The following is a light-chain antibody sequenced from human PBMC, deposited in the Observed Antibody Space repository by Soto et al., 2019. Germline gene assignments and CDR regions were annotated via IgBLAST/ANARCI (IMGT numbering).Light chain of an antibody. CDR3: GTWDSGLSAGL. CDR1: TSNVGSNY. V-gene: IGLV1-51*01. J-gene: IGLJ3*02. Sequence: QSVLTQPPSVSAAPGQTVTISCSGGTSNVGSNYVSWYQHLPGTAPRLLIYDNNKRSSGIPDRFSGFKSGTSATLGITGLQTGDEADYYCGTWDSGLSAGLFGGGTKLTVL. CDR2: DNN.